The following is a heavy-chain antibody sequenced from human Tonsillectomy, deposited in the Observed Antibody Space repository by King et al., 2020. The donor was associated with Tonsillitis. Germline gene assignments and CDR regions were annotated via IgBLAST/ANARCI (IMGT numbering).Heavy chain of an antibody. CDR1: GFTFSNYW. V-gene: IGHV3-7*01. CDR3: VGSAGWQPDY. D-gene: IGHD4-23*01. Sequence: EVQLVESGGGLVQPGGSLRISCAASGFTFSNYWMSWVRQAPGKGLEWVANIKKDGSEKNYVDSVKDRFTISRDNAKNSLYLQMNSLRAEDTAVYYCVGSAGWQPDYWGQGTLVTVSS. J-gene: IGHJ4*02. CDR2: IKKDGSEK.